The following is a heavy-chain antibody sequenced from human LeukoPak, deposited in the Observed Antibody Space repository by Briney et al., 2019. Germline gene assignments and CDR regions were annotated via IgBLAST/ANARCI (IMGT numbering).Heavy chain of an antibody. CDR2: LSGSGGST. J-gene: IGHJ6*03. V-gene: IGHV3-23*01. CDR3: AKYYGDYYYYYYMDV. Sequence: PGGSLRLSCSASGFTFSNYAMSWVRQAPGKGLEWVSGLSGSGGSTYYADSVKGRFTISRDNSKNTLYVQMNSLRAEDTAIYYCAKYYGDYYYYYYMDVWGKGTTVTVSS. CDR1: GFTFSNYA. D-gene: IGHD4-17*01.